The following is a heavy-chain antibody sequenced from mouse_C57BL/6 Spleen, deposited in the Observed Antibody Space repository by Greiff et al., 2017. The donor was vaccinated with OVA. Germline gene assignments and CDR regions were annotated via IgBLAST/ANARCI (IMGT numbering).Heavy chain of an antibody. J-gene: IGHJ2*01. Sequence: ESGPGLVKPSQSLSLTCSVTGYSITSGYYWNWIRQFPGNKLEWMGYISYDGSNNYNPSLKNRISITRDTSKNQFFLKLNSVTTEDTATYYCARGTFYYKRSGYFDYWGQGTTLTVSS. CDR2: ISYDGSN. D-gene: IGHD2-1*01. CDR1: GYSITSGYY. V-gene: IGHV3-6*01. CDR3: ARGTFYYKRSGYFDY.